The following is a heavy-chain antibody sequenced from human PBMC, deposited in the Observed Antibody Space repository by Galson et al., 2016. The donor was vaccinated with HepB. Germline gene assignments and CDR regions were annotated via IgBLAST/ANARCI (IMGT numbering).Heavy chain of an antibody. CDR3: ELALTQPFEQ. CDR1: GFTFSSYA. Sequence: SLRLSCAASGFTFSSYAMSWVRQAPGEGLEWVSTISGGGTRTYYAGSAKGRFTISRDNSKDTLYLHMNSLRAEDTALYYCELALTQPFEQWGQGTLVTVSS. V-gene: IGHV3-23*01. J-gene: IGHJ4*02. D-gene: IGHD3-9*01. CDR2: ISGGGTRT.